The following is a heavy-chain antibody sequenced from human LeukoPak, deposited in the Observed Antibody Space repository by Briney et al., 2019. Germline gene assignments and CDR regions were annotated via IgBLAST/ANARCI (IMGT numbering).Heavy chain of an antibody. D-gene: IGHD3-9*01. V-gene: IGHV4-61*05. J-gene: IGHJ3*02. CDR2: IYYSGST. CDR1: GGSITTNSYY. Sequence: SETLSLTCTVSGGSITTNSYYWGWIRQPPEKGLEWIGYIYYSGSTNYNPSLKSRVTISVDTSKNQFSLKLSSVTAADTAVYYCARQAFVYYDILTGYHDAFDIWGQGTMVTVSS. CDR3: ARQAFVYYDILTGYHDAFDI.